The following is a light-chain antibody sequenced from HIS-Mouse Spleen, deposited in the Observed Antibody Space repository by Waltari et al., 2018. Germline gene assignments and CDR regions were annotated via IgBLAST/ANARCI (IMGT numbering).Light chain of an antibody. CDR3: CSYAGSSTYV. CDR2: EGS. V-gene: IGLV2-23*01. J-gene: IGLJ1*01. Sequence: QSALTQPASVSGSPGPSITIPRPGTSRYVGSYNPVTWYQQHPGKAPKLMIYEGSKRPAGVSNRFSGSKSGNTASLTISGLQAEDEADYYCCSYAGSSTYVFGTGTKVTVL. CDR1: SRYVGSYNP.